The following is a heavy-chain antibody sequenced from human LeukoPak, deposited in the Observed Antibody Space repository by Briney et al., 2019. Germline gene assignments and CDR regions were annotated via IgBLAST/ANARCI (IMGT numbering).Heavy chain of an antibody. D-gene: IGHD6-13*01. V-gene: IGHV3-30*02. Sequence: GGSLRLSCAASGFTFSSYGMHWVRQAPGKGLEWVAFIRYGGSNKYYADSVKGRFTISRDNSKNTLYLQMNSLRTEDTAVYYCARGDKQLVFNRNKGGFDPWGQGTLVTVSS. CDR3: ARGDKQLVFNRNKGGFDP. CDR1: GFTFSSYG. J-gene: IGHJ5*02. CDR2: IRYGGSNK.